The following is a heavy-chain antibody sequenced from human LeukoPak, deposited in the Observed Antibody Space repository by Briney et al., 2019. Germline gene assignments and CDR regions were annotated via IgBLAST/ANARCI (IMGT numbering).Heavy chain of an antibody. CDR1: GYTFTSYA. V-gene: IGHV7-4-1*02. CDR3: ARVHTAAAGNKNNWFDP. CDR2: INTNTGNP. Sequence: ASVKVSCKASGYTFTSYAMNWVRQAPGQGLEWMGWINTNTGNPTYAQGFTGRFVFSLDTSVSTAYLQISSLKAEDTAVYYCARVHTAAAGNKNNWFDPWGQGTLVTVSS. D-gene: IGHD6-13*01. J-gene: IGHJ5*02.